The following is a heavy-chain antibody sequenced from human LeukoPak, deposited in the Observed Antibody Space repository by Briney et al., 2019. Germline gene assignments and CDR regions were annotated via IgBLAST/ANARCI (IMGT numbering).Heavy chain of an antibody. CDR2: INHSGST. Sequence: SETLSLTCAVYGGSFSGYYWSWIRRPPGKGLEWIGEINHSGSTNYNPSLKSRVTISVDTSKNQFSLKLSSVTAADTAVYYCARLWARNYYDSSGYKGGRSYFDYWGQGTLVTVSS. CDR1: GGSFSGYY. V-gene: IGHV4-34*01. D-gene: IGHD3-22*01. CDR3: ARLWARNYYDSSGYKGGRSYFDY. J-gene: IGHJ4*02.